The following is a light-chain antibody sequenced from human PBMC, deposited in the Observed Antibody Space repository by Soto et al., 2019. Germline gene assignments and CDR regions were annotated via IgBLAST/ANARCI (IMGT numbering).Light chain of an antibody. CDR3: SSYAGSNNLV. CDR2: EVS. V-gene: IGLV2-8*01. J-gene: IGLJ2*01. Sequence: QSALTQPPSASGSPGQSVTISCTGFSSDVGGYNSVSWYQHHPGKVPKVMIYEVSKRPSGVPDRFSGSKSVNTASLTVSGLQAEDEADYYCSSYAGSNNLVFGGGTKLTVL. CDR1: SSDVGGYNS.